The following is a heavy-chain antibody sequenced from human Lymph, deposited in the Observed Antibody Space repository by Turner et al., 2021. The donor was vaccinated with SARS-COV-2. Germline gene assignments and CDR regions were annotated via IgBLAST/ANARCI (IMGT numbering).Heavy chain of an antibody. CDR2: ISYDGSDK. CDR3: ARDRDSSGWVDY. D-gene: IGHD3-22*01. J-gene: IGHJ4*02. CDR1: GFTFSSYA. V-gene: IGHV3-30*04. Sequence: QVQLVESGGGVVQPGRSLRLSCSASGFTFSSYAMHWGRQAPGKGLGWVAFISYDGSDKYYGDSVKGLFTFSRDNSKNTLYLQMNSLGAEDTAVYYCARDRDSSGWVDYWGQGTLVTVSS.